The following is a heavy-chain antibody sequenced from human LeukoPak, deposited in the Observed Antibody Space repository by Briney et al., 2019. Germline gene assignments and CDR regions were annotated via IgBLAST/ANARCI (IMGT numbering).Heavy chain of an antibody. J-gene: IGHJ4*02. CDR1: GFTFSSYS. D-gene: IGHD4-17*01. Sequence: GGSLRLSCAASGFTFSSYSMSWVRQAPGKGLEWVSSISSSSSYIYYADSVKGRFTTSRDNAKNSLYLQMNSLRAEDTAVYYCARDRTTVTNCDYWGQGTLVTVSS. CDR3: ARDRTTVTNCDY. V-gene: IGHV3-21*01. CDR2: ISSSSSYI.